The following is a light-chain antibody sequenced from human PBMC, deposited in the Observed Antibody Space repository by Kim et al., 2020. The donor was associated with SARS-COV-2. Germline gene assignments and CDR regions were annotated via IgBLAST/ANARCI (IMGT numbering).Light chain of an antibody. CDR1: GGHSTNA. J-gene: IGLJ3*02. Sequence: QPVLTQSPSASASLGASVKLTCSLSGGHSTNAIAWHQQQPEKGPRYLMKPNSDGSHSKGDGIPDRLSGSTSGAERYLTISSLQSEDEADYYCQTWGTGIWVFGGGTQLTVL. CDR3: QTWGTGIWV. CDR2: PNSDGSH. V-gene: IGLV4-69*01.